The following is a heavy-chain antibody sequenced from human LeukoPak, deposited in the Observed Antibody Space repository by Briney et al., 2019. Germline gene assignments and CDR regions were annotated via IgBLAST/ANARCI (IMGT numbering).Heavy chain of an antibody. J-gene: IGHJ4*02. CDR2: IKEDGSEK. D-gene: IGHD1-26*01. V-gene: IGHV3-7*05. CDR3: VRSGGY. Sequence: GGSLRLSCAASGFTFSSYAMNWVRQAPGKGLEWVANIKEDGSEKYYVDSVKGRFTISRDNAKNSLCLQMNSLRAEDTAIYYCVRSGGYWGQGTLVTVSS. CDR1: GFTFSSYA.